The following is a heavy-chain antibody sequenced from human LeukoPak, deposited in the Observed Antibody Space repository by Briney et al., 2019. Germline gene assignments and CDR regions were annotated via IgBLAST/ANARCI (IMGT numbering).Heavy chain of an antibody. CDR3: ARLQSRDGLNS. CDR2: IYYSGST. V-gene: IGHV4-59*08. CDR1: GGSISSYY. Sequence: SETLSLTCTVSGGSISSYYWSWIRQPPGKGLEWIGYIYYSGSTNYNPSLKSRVTISVDTSKNQFSLKLSSVTAADTAVYYCARLQSRDGLNSGGQGTLVTVSS. J-gene: IGHJ5*01. D-gene: IGHD5-24*01.